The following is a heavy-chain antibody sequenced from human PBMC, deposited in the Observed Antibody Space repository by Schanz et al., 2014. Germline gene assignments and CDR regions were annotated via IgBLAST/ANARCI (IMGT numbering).Heavy chain of an antibody. CDR1: GYTFNNHG. V-gene: IGHV1-18*01. J-gene: IGHJ6*02. D-gene: IGHD3-10*01. CDR3: VRDAGWAFGDYHCMDV. Sequence: QVQLVQSGGEVKKPGASATVSCKASGYTFNNHGISWVRQAPGQGLEWMGWISVYHGHTNYAEKVHGRVTMTTDTSTSTAYIELRSLISDDTAMYYCVRDAGWAFGDYHCMDVWGRGTSVTGSS. CDR2: ISVYHGHT.